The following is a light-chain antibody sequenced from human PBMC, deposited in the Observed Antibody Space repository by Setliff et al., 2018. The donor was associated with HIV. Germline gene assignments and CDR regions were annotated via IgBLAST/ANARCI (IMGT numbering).Light chain of an antibody. V-gene: IGLV2-11*01. CDR1: SSDVGDFDS. CDR3: CSYAGSYTPVI. CDR2: DVT. Sequence: QSALTQPASVPGSPGQSITISCTATSSDVGDFDSVAWYQQHPGRAPKLMIYDVTKRPSGVPDRFSGSKSGNTASLTISGLQAEDEADYYCCSYAGSYTPVIFGGGTKVTVL. J-gene: IGLJ2*01.